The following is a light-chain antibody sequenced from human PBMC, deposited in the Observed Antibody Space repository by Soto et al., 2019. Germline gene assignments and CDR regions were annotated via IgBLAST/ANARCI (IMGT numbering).Light chain of an antibody. CDR1: SSGVGNYDY. V-gene: IGLV2-14*01. Sequence: QSVLTQPASVSGSPGQSITISCTGTSSGVGNYDYVSWYQQHPGKVPKLMIYDVSNRPSGVSNRFSGSKSGNTASLTISGLQAEDEADYYCISFTTRATYVFGTGTKVTVL. CDR3: ISFTTRATYV. J-gene: IGLJ1*01. CDR2: DVS.